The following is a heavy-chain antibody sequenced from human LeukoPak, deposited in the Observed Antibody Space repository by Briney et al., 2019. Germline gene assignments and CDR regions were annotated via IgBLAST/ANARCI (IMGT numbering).Heavy chain of an antibody. V-gene: IGHV1-69*05. J-gene: IGHJ6*03. CDR2: IIPIFGTA. CDR1: GYTFTSYG. CDR3: ARGFVGKRITIFGVVTPSLTGYYMDV. D-gene: IGHD3-3*01. Sequence: GASVKVSCKASGYTFTSYGISWVRQAPGQGLEWMGGIIPIFGTANYAQKFQGRVTITTDESTSTAYMELSSLRSEDTAVYYCARGFVGKRITIFGVVTPSLTGYYMDVWGKGTTVTVSS.